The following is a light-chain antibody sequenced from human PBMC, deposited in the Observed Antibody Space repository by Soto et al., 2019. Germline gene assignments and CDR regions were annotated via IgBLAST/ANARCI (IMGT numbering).Light chain of an antibody. Sequence: DIVMTQSPDSLAVSLGERATINCKSSQSLLYSSDNKNYLAWYQQKPGQPPKLLIYWASTRESGVPDRFSCSGSGTDFTLTINSLQPEDVAVYYWQQYYTTPRTFGQGTKVEIK. CDR3: QQYYTTPRT. CDR1: QSLLYSSDNKNY. V-gene: IGKV4-1*01. CDR2: WAS. J-gene: IGKJ1*01.